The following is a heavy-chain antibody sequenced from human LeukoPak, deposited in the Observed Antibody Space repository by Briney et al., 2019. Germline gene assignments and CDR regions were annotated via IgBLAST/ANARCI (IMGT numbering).Heavy chain of an antibody. V-gene: IGHV3-53*01. Sequence: PGGSLRLSCAASGFTVSSNYMSWVRQAPGKGLEWVSVIYSGGSTYYADSVKGRFTISRDNSKNTLYLQMNSLRAEDTAVYYCARDLGPSSSMVRGSPIEGYSNWGQGTLVTVSS. D-gene: IGHD3-10*01. J-gene: IGHJ4*02. CDR3: ARDLGPSSSMVRGSPIEGYSN. CDR2: IYSGGST. CDR1: GFTVSSNY.